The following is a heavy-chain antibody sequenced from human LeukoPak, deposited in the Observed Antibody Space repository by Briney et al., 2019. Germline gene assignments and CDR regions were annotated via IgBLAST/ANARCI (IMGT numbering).Heavy chain of an antibody. CDR1: GFTFSSHG. D-gene: IGHD1-26*01. Sequence: PGGSLRLSCAASGFTFSSHGMHWVRQAPGKGLEWVAVIWFDESNIYYGDSVKGRFTISRDNSKNTLYLQMNSLRAEDTAVYYCARVAAGRGNGYYYFMDVWGKGTTVTVSS. CDR3: ARVAAGRGNGYYYFMDV. V-gene: IGHV3-33*01. J-gene: IGHJ6*03. CDR2: IWFDESNI.